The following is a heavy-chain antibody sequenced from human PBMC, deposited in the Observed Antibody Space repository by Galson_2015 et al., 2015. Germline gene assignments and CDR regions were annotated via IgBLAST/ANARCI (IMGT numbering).Heavy chain of an antibody. CDR1: GGTFSSYA. CDR2: IIPIFGTA. CDR3: ARRIYSSSFPGGYYYGMDV. Sequence: SVKVSCKASGGTFSSYAISWVRQAPGQGLEWMGGIIPIFGTANYAQKFQGRVTITADESTSTAYMELSSLRSEDTAVYYCARRIYSSSFPGGYYYGMDVWGQGTTVTVSS. D-gene: IGHD6-13*01. V-gene: IGHV1-69*13. J-gene: IGHJ6*02.